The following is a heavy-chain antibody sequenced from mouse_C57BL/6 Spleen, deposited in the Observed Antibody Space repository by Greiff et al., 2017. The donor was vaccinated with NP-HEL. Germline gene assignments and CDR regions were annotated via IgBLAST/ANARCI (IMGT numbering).Heavy chain of an antibody. CDR2: IDPSDSYT. Sequence: QVQLQQPGAELVMPGASVKLSCKASGYTFTSYWMHWVKQRPGQGLEWIGEIDPSDSYTNYNQKFKGKSTLTVGKSSSTAYMQLSSLTSEDSAVYYCARSNGAMDYWGQGTSVTVSS. V-gene: IGHV1-69*01. CDR1: GYTFTSYW. CDR3: ARSNGAMDY. J-gene: IGHJ4*01.